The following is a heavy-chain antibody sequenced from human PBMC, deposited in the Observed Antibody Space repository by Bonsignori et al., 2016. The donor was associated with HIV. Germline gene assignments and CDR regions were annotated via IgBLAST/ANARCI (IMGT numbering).Heavy chain of an antibody. CDR3: ARDGGDGGLNY. J-gene: IGHJ4*02. V-gene: IGHV4-39*07. Sequence: WIRQPPGKGLEWIGSIYYSGSTYYNPSLKSRVTISVDTSKNQFSLKLSSVTAADTAVYYCARDGGDGGLNYWGQGTLVTVSS. CDR2: IYYSGST. D-gene: IGHD4-23*01.